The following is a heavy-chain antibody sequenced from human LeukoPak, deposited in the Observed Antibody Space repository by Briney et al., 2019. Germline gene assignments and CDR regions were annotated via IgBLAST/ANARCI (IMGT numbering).Heavy chain of an antibody. V-gene: IGHV3-74*01. CDR3: ARISFDSSGYYDY. CDR1: GFTFSSYW. CDR2: IDRDENIT. D-gene: IGHD3-22*01. J-gene: IGHJ4*02. Sequence: GGSLRLSCAASGFTFSSYWMHWVRQAPGKGLVWVSRIDRDENITTYADSVKGRFTISRDSAKNTLYLQMNSLRAEDTAVYYCARISFDSSGYYDYWGQGTLVTVSS.